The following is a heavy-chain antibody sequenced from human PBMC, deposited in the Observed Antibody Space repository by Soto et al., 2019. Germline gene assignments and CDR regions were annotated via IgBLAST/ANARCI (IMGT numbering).Heavy chain of an antibody. CDR3: ARAGSSSWFPNHQANNWFDP. D-gene: IGHD6-13*01. Sequence: QVQLVQFGAEVKKPGSSVKVSCKASGGTFSSYAISWVRQAPGQGLEWMGGIIPIFGTANYAQKFQGRVTITADESTSTAYMELSSLRSEDTAVYYCARAGSSSWFPNHQANNWFDPWGQGTLVTVSS. V-gene: IGHV1-69*01. J-gene: IGHJ5*02. CDR1: GGTFSSYA. CDR2: IIPIFGTA.